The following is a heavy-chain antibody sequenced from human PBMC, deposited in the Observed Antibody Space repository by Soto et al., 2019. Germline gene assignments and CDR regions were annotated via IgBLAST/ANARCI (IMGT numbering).Heavy chain of an antibody. CDR2: IYHSGST. D-gene: IGHD3-16*01. CDR3: ARDTYYYGMDV. J-gene: IGHJ6*02. CDR1: GGSISSGGYS. Sequence: SETLSLTCAVSGGSISSGGYSWSWIRQPPGKGLEWIGYIYHSGSTYYNPSLKSRVTISVDRSKNQFSLKLSSVTAADTAVYYCARDTYYYGMDVWGQGTTVTVPS. V-gene: IGHV4-30-2*01.